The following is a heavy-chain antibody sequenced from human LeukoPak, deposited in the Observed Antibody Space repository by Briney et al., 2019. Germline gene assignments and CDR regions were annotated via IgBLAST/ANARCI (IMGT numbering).Heavy chain of an antibody. CDR3: ARDESSGYSSRGVFDI. D-gene: IGHD3-22*01. V-gene: IGHV3-48*03. CDR1: GFTFRSDE. CDR2: ISSIGSTT. J-gene: IGHJ3*02. Sequence: GGSLRLSCAASGFTFRSDEMNWVSQAPGKGLEWVSYISSIGSTTSYADSVKGRFTNSKDNATNTLYLEMNSLKAQDTAVYYCARDESSGYSSRGVFDIWGQGTMVTVSS.